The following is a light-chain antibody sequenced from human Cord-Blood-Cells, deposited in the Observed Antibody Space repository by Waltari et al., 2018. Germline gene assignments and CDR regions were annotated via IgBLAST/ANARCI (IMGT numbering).Light chain of an antibody. Sequence: TQSPSSLSASVGDRVTITCQASQDISNYLNWYQQKPGKAPKLLTYDASKLETGVPSRFRGSGSGTEFTCTISSLQPEDIATYYCQQYDNLPLTFGGGTKVEIK. V-gene: IGKV1-33*01. CDR2: DAS. J-gene: IGKJ4*01. CDR1: QDISNY. CDR3: QQYDNLPLT.